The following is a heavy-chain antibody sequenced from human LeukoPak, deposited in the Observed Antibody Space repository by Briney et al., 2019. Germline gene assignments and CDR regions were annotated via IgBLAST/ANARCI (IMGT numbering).Heavy chain of an antibody. J-gene: IGHJ6*03. V-gene: IGHV3-48*03. Sequence: GGSLRLSCAASGFTFSSYEMNWVRQVPGKGLEWVSYISSSGSTIYYADSVKGRFTISRDNAKNSLYLQMNSLRAEDTAVYYCARATSSAHYYYYYMDVWGKGTTVTISS. CDR3: ARATSSAHYYYYYMDV. CDR1: GFTFSSYE. D-gene: IGHD4-11*01. CDR2: ISSSGSTI.